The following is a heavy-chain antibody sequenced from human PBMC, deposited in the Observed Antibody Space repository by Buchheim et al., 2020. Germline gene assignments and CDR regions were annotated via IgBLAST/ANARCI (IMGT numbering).Heavy chain of an antibody. CDR1: GFSLSNDW. CDR3: ARERMGNCSVHTCHTFAGGMDV. CDR2: INADGSTT. D-gene: IGHD2-15*01. J-gene: IGHJ6*02. V-gene: IGHV3-74*01. Sequence: EVHLVESGGGLVQPGGSLRLSCAGSGFSLSNDWMHWVRQAPGKGLVWVSRINADGSTTTYADAVKGRFTISRDNAKKTLVLQMNSLRAEDTAVYFCARERMGNCSVHTCHTFAGGMDVWGQGTT.